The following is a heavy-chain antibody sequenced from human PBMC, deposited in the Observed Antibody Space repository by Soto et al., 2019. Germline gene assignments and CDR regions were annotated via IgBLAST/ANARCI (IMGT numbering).Heavy chain of an antibody. CDR2: IRWNSGRI. CDR1: GFTFDDYA. CDR3: AKDFTPGIAAAGPGY. Sequence: EVQLVESGGGLVQPGRSLRLSCAASGFTFDDYAMHWVRQAPGKGLEWVSGIRWNSGRIGYADSVKGRVTISRDNAKNSRYLQMNSLRAEDTALYYCAKDFTPGIAAAGPGYWGQGTLVTVSS. D-gene: IGHD6-13*01. V-gene: IGHV3-9*01. J-gene: IGHJ4*02.